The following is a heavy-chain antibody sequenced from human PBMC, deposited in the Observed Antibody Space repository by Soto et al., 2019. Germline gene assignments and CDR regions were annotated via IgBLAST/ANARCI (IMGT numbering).Heavy chain of an antibody. CDR2: IYYSGST. Sequence: PSETLSLTCTVSGGSISSGDYYWSWIRQPPGKGLEWIGYIYYSGSTYYNPSLKSRVTISVDTSKNQFSLKLSSVTAADTAVYYCARAAEDTAMDPAYYFDYWGQGTLVTVSS. V-gene: IGHV4-30-4*01. CDR3: ARAAEDTAMDPAYYFDY. D-gene: IGHD5-18*01. CDR1: GGSISSGDYY. J-gene: IGHJ4*02.